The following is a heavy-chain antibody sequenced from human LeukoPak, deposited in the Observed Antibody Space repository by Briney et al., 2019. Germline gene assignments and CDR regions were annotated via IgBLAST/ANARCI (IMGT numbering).Heavy chain of an antibody. Sequence: SQTLSLTCAISGDSVSGNSVAWNWIRQSPSRGLEWLGRTYYRSKWYNDYAVTVKGRITINPDTSKNQFSLQLNSVTPEDTAVYYCGRSGGGQWLGNWFDPWGQGTLVTVSS. J-gene: IGHJ5*02. V-gene: IGHV6-1*01. D-gene: IGHD6-19*01. CDR3: GRSGGGQWLGNWFDP. CDR2: TYYRSKWYN. CDR1: GDSVSGNSVA.